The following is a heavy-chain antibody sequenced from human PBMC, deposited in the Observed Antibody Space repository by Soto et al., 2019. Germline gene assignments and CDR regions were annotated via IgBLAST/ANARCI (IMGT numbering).Heavy chain of an antibody. CDR2: ISGSGGGT. J-gene: IGHJ6*02. D-gene: IGHD3-9*01. Sequence: GGSLRLSCAASGFTFNIYAMSWVRQAPGKGLEWVSAISGSGGGTYYADSVEGRFTISRDNSNNTLYLQMSSLRAEDTAVYYCAKCGYDILPGLGGLGDYYYGMDAWGQGTTVTVPS. CDR3: AKCGYDILPGLGGLGDYYYGMDA. V-gene: IGHV3-23*01. CDR1: GFTFNIYA.